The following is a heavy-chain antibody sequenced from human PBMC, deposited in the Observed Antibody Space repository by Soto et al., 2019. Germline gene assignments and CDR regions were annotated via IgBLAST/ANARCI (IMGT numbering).Heavy chain of an antibody. CDR2: IWYDASKQ. D-gene: IGHD2-15*01. V-gene: IGHV3-33*01. Sequence: SLILSCEAYGFSFSVYGMHWVLQAPGKGLECAAVIWYDASKQFYAGSVEGRFTISRDNSKATLYLQMNSLRAEDTAVYYCAAWAEGATEVHWGQGTMVTVSS. J-gene: IGHJ4*02. CDR1: GFSFSVYG. CDR3: AAWAEGATEVH.